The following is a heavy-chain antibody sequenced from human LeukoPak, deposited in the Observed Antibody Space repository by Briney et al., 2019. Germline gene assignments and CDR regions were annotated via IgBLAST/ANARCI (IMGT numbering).Heavy chain of an antibody. CDR3: ARSIIAVADFDC. V-gene: IGHV1-46*01. CDR1: GYTLTSYY. D-gene: IGHD6-19*01. CDR2: INPNGGST. Sequence: VASVKVSCKASGYTLTSYYMNWVRQAPGQGLEWMGIINPNGGSTNYAQKFQGRVTMTRDTSTSTVYMELSSLRSEDTAVYYCARSIIAVADFDCWGQGTLVTVSS. J-gene: IGHJ4*02.